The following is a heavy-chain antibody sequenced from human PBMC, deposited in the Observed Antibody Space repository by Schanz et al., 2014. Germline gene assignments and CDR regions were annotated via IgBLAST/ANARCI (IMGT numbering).Heavy chain of an antibody. CDR3: ARDTTWRLDL. CDR1: GGSIRSGTYY. CDR2: VFPNGIT. Sequence: QVQLQESGPGLVKPSQTLSLTCTVSGGSIRSGTYYWSWIRQPAGKALEWVGRVFPNGITNYNPSLKSRVPISLATSKTHFSLQLPSLTAADTAVYYCARDTTWRLDLWGRGTLVTVSS. J-gene: IGHJ2*01. V-gene: IGHV4-61*02. D-gene: IGHD1-1*01.